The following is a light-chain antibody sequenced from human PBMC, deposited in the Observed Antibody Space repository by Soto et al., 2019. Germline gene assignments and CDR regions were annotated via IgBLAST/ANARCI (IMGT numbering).Light chain of an antibody. Sequence: QSALTQPASVSGSPGQSITLSCTGTSSDIGAYNYVSWYQQHPGEAPKLMIFEVSNRPSEISHRFSGSKSGNTASLTISGLQAEDEADYYCSSFTRSSTSVFGGGTKDRP. CDR2: EVS. CDR1: SSDIGAYNY. V-gene: IGLV2-14*01. CDR3: SSFTRSSTSV. J-gene: IGLJ1*01.